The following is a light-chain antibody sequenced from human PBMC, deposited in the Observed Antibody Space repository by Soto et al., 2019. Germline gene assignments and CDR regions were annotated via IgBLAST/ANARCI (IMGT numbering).Light chain of an antibody. CDR1: ISDVGGYNF. CDR2: DVN. CDR3: TSYVGNDIWV. V-gene: IGLV2-14*03. Sequence: QSALTQPVSVSGSPGQSITISCTGTISDVGGYNFVSWYQQHPGNAPKLIIYDVNNRPSGVSSRFSGSKSGNTASLTISGLQAEDDADYYCTSYVGNDIWVFGGGTKLTVL. J-gene: IGLJ3*02.